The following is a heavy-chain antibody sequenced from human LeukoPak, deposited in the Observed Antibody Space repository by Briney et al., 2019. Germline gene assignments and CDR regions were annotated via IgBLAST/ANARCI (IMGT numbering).Heavy chain of an antibody. Sequence: GGSLRLSCAASGFTFSSYAMHWVRQAPGKGLEWVAVISYDGSNKYYADSVKGRFTISRDNSKNTLYLQMNSLRAEDTAVYYCARAHYYGSGSLMYWGQGTLVTVSS. V-gene: IGHV3-30*04. D-gene: IGHD3-10*01. CDR1: GFTFSSYA. J-gene: IGHJ4*02. CDR2: ISYDGSNK. CDR3: ARAHYYGSGSLMY.